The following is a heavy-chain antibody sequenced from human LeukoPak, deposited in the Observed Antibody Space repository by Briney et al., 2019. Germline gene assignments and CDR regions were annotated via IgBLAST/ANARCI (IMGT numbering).Heavy chain of an antibody. CDR2: IYHSGST. V-gene: IGHV4-38-2*01. CDR1: GYSISSGYY. Sequence: SETLSPTCAVSGYSISSGYYWGWIRQPPGKGLEWIGSIYHSGSTYYNPSLKSRVTISVDTSKNQFSLKLSSVTAADTAVYYCARQSVAAAGDFDYWGQGTLVTVSS. D-gene: IGHD6-13*01. J-gene: IGHJ4*02. CDR3: ARQSVAAAGDFDY.